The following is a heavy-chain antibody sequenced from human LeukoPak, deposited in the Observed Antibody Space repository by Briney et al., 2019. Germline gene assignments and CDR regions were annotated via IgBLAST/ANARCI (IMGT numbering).Heavy chain of an antibody. CDR2: IYNSGGT. CDR3: ARVTGGNTFDI. Sequence: PSETLSLTCTVSGGSINNYYWSWIRQPPGKGLEWIAYIYNSGGTDYNPSLKSRVTISIDTSKNQFSLKLSSVTAADTAVYYCARVTGGNTFDIWGQGTMVTVSS. D-gene: IGHD3-16*01. V-gene: IGHV4-4*09. J-gene: IGHJ3*02. CDR1: GGSINNYY.